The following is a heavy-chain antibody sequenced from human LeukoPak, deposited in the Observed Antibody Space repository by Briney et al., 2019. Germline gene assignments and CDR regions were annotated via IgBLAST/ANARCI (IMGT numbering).Heavy chain of an antibody. J-gene: IGHJ4*02. CDR2: INPNSGGT. Sequence: GESLKISCKGSGYTFTGYYMHWVRQAPGQGLEWMGWINPNSGGTNYAQKFQGRVTMTRDTSISTAYMELSRLRSDDTAVYYCAPIGVVVTAILGVWGQGTLVTVSS. CDR1: GYTFTGYY. D-gene: IGHD2-21*02. V-gene: IGHV1-2*02. CDR3: APIGVVVTAILGV.